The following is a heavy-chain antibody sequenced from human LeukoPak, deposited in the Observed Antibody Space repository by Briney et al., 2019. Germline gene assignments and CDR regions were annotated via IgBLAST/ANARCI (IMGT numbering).Heavy chain of an antibody. J-gene: IGHJ5*02. CDR3: ARVNYYDTSAQSRCWFDP. Sequence: GESLKISCKGSGYRFITYWIAWVRQMPGKGLEWMVIIYPGDSDTRYSPSFQGQVTISADKSITTAYLQLSSLKASDTAMYYCARVNYYDTSAQSRCWFDPWGQGTQVIVSP. CDR2: IYPGDSDT. D-gene: IGHD3-22*01. CDR1: GYRFITYW. V-gene: IGHV5-51*01.